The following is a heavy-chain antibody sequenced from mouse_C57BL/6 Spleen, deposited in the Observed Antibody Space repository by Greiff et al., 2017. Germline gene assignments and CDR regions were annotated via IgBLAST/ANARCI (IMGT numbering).Heavy chain of an antibody. D-gene: IGHD1-1*01. CDR1: GFTFSNYW. Sequence: EVMLVESGGGLVQPGGSMKLSCVASGFTFSNYWMNWVRQSPEKGLEWVAQIRLKSDNYATHYAESVKGRFTISRDDSKSSVYLQMNNLRAEDTGIYYCTVHYGSSYYWFAYWGQGTLVTVSA. CDR3: TVHYGSSYYWFAY. J-gene: IGHJ3*01. CDR2: IRLKSDNYAT. V-gene: IGHV6-3*01.